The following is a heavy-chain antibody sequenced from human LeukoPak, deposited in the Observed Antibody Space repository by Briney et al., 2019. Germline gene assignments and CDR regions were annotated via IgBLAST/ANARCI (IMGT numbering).Heavy chain of an antibody. Sequence: GASVKVSCKASEYTFSGYYFSWVRQAPGQGLEWMGWISAYNGNTNYAQKLQGRVTMTTDTSTSTAYMELRSLRSDDTAVYYCARDRYCSGGSCYYGYYYGMDVWGQGTTVTVSS. V-gene: IGHV1-18*04. CDR2: ISAYNGNT. D-gene: IGHD2-15*01. CDR3: ARDRYCSGGSCYYGYYYGMDV. J-gene: IGHJ6*02. CDR1: EYTFSGYY.